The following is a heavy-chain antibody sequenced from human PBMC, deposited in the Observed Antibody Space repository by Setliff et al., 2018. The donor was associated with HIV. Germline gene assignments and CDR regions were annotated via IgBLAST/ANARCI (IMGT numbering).Heavy chain of an antibody. Sequence: SETLSLTCAVYGGSLSGHYWSWIRQPPGKGLEWIGEINHSGSTNYNPSLKSRVTISEDTSKNQFSLRLSSVTAADTAVYYCARGEEDDTFDIWGHGTMVTVSS. CDR3: ARGEEDDTFDI. CDR1: GGSLSGHY. J-gene: IGHJ3*02. CDR2: INHSGST. V-gene: IGHV4-34*01.